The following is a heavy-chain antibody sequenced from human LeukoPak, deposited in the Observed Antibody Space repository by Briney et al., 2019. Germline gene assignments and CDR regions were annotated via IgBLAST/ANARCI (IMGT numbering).Heavy chain of an antibody. CDR1: GYTLTELS. CDR3: ATERRYSSGWLD. Sequence: GASVKVSCKVSGYTLTELSMRWVRQAPGKGLEWMGGFDPEGGETIYAQKFQGRVTMTEDTSTDTAYMELSSLRSEDTAVYYCATERRYSSGWLDWGQGTLVTVSS. CDR2: FDPEGGET. J-gene: IGHJ4*02. V-gene: IGHV1-24*01. D-gene: IGHD6-19*01.